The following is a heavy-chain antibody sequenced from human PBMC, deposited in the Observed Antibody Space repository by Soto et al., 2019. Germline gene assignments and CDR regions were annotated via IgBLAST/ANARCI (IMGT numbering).Heavy chain of an antibody. CDR2: IHQTGST. CDR1: NGSISSPIYY. CDR3: AIHVYDNWNYGAYYYYYMDV. V-gene: IGHV4-39*01. D-gene: IGHD1-7*01. J-gene: IGHJ6*03. Sequence: SETLSLTCTVSNGSISSPIYYWGWIRQPPGKGLEWIGSIHQTGSTYYKPSLQSRVTISVDTSKNQFSLKLSSVTAADTAVYYCAIHVYDNWNYGAYYYYYMDVWGKGTTVTVSS.